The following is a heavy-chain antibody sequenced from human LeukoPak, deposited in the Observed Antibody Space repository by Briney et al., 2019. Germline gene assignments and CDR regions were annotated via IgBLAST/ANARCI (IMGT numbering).Heavy chain of an antibody. Sequence: SGPTLVKPTQTLTLTCTFSGFSLSTSGVGVGWIRQPPGKALEWLALIYRDDDKRYSPSLKSRLTITKDTSKNQVVLTMTNMDPVDTATYYCVHRGDFWSGLVVFDYWGQGTLVTVSS. CDR2: IYRDDDK. D-gene: IGHD3-3*01. CDR3: VHRGDFWSGLVVFDY. CDR1: GFSLSTSGVG. J-gene: IGHJ4*02. V-gene: IGHV2-5*02.